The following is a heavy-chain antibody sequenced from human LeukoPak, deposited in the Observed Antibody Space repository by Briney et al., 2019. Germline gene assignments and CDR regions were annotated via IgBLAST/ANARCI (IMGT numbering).Heavy chain of an antibody. CDR2: ISSSSDTI. J-gene: IGHJ4*02. V-gene: IGHV3-48*04. D-gene: IGHD1-26*01. CDR1: GFTFGPYT. Sequence: GGSLRLSCAASGFTFGPYTMNWVRQAPGKGLEWVSYISSSSDTIYYADSVKGRFTISRDDAKNSLYLQMNSLRAEDTAVYYCASGMRVGPNIWGQGTLVTVSS. CDR3: ASGMRVGPNI.